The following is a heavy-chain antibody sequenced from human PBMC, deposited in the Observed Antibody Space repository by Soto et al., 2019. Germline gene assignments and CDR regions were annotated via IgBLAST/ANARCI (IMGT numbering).Heavy chain of an antibody. CDR2: ISTDGGNK. D-gene: IGHD3-10*01. CDR1: GFTFSSYG. J-gene: IGHJ4*02. Sequence: GGSLRLSCAASGFTFSSYGMHWVRQAPGKGLEWVAVISTDGGNKYYTDSVKGRLTISRDNSKNTLYLQMNSLRAEDTAVYYCVKHSGRGSADYYFDYWGQGTLVTVSS. V-gene: IGHV3-30*18. CDR3: VKHSGRGSADYYFDY.